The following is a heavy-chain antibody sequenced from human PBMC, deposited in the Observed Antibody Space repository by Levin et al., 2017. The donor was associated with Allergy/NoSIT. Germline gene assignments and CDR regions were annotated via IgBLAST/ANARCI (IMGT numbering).Heavy chain of an antibody. J-gene: IGHJ6*02. V-gene: IGHV4-39*07. D-gene: IGHD2/OR15-2a*01. CDR2: IYYDGSA. CDR3: AGEPNSPYYYHYGLDV. CDR1: GGSISDASYY. Sequence: ASQTLSLPCSVSGGSISDASYYWAWVRQPPGKGLEWVGSIYYDGSAYYNPSLKTRLTISVDTSKNQFSLRVNSVTAADTAVYYCAGEPNSPYYYHYGLDVWGPGTTVTVSS.